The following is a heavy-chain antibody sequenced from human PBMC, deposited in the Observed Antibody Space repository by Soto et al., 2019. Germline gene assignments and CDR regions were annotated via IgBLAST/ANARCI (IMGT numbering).Heavy chain of an antibody. CDR3: ARLPVSVAGTADIDY. CDR1: GGSPSSNSYY. V-gene: IGHV4-39*01. D-gene: IGHD6-19*01. Sequence: SETLSLTCTVSGGSPSSNSYYCGWVRQPPGKGLEWIGSVYYSGTTYHNPSLKSRVTISVDTSKNQFSLTLSSATAADTAVYYCARLPVSVAGTADIDYWGQGTLVTVSS. J-gene: IGHJ4*02. CDR2: VYYSGTT.